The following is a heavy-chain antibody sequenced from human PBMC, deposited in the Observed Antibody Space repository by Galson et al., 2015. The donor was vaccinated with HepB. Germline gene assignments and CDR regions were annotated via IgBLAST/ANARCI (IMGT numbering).Heavy chain of an antibody. CDR1: GGTFSSYA. CDR3: ARADRFLEWLPLHYYMDV. CDR2: IIPILGIA. J-gene: IGHJ6*03. D-gene: IGHD3-3*01. Sequence: SVKVSCKASGGTFSSYAISWVRQAPGQGLEWMGGIIPILGIANYAQKFQGRVTITADKSTSTAYMELSSLRSEDTAVYYCARADRFLEWLPLHYYMDVWGKGTTVTVSS. V-gene: IGHV1-69*10.